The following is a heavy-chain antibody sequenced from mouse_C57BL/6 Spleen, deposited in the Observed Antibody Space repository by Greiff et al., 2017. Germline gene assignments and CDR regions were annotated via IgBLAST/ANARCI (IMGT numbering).Heavy chain of an antibody. CDR3: ASDYGFAY. J-gene: IGHJ3*01. CDR1: GFHIKNTY. D-gene: IGHD2-4*01. V-gene: IGHV14-3*01. Sequence: VQLQQSVAELVRPGASVKLSCTASGFHIKNTYMHWVKQRPEQGLEWIGRLDPANGNTKYAPKFPGKATITADPSSNTAYLQLSSLTSEDTASYYCASDYGFAYWGQGTLVTVSA. CDR2: LDPANGNT.